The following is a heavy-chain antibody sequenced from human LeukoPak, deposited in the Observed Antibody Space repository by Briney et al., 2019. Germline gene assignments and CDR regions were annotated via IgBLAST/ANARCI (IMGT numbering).Heavy chain of an antibody. D-gene: IGHD2-21*02. Sequence: SETLPLTCTVSGDSLNTYYWTWIRQTPGKELEWIGFVASSGTSNYNPSLKSRVVISIDTSKNQFSLALTSVTPADTAVYYCARVVRGVVTSNWFDPWGQGTLVSVSS. CDR1: GDSLNTYY. CDR3: ARVVRGVVTSNWFDP. CDR2: VASSGTS. V-gene: IGHV4-59*01. J-gene: IGHJ5*02.